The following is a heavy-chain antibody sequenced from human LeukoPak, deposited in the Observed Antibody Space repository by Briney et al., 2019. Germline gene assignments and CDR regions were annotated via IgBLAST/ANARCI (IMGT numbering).Heavy chain of an antibody. J-gene: IGHJ4*02. CDR1: GFTFSSYS. D-gene: IGHD3-10*01. V-gene: IGHV3-21*01. Sequence: GGSLRLSCAASGFTFSSYSMNWVHQAPGKGLEWVSSISSSSSYIYYADSVKGRFTISRDNAKNSLYLQMNSLRAEDTAVYYCARAIALSAMVRGVVSFDYWGQGTLVTVSS. CDR2: ISSSSSYI. CDR3: ARAIALSAMVRGVVSFDY.